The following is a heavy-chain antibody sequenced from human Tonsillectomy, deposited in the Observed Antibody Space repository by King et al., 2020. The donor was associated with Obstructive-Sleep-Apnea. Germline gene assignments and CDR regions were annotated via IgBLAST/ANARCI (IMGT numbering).Heavy chain of an antibody. D-gene: IGHD3-16*01. J-gene: IGHJ4*02. Sequence: VQLVESGAEVKKPGESLEISCKGFGDWFNHHCIAWVRQMPGKGLEWMGNIQPLNYDTTYSPSFQGQVTFSADKSTSTAYLQWSSLQASDTAMYFCARLRHDFIWGTKTFYFDIWGQGTLVTVSS. CDR3: ARLRHDFIWGTKTFYFDI. V-gene: IGHV5-51*01. CDR1: GDWFNHHC. CDR2: IQPLNYDT.